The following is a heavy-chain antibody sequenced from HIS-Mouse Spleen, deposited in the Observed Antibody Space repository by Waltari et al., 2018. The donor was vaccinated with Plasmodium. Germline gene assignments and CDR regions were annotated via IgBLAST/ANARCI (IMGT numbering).Heavy chain of an antibody. D-gene: IGHD5-12*01. CDR3: AVGRWLQPRDY. CDR1: GYTFTGYY. Sequence: QVQLVQSGAEVKKPGASVKVSCKASGYTFTGYYMHWVRRAPGQGLEGMGGINPNRGGTNYAQKLQGRVTMTRDTSISTAYMELSRLRSDDTAVYYCAVGRWLQPRDYWGQGTLVTVSS. V-gene: IGHV1-2*02. J-gene: IGHJ4*02. CDR2: INPNRGGT.